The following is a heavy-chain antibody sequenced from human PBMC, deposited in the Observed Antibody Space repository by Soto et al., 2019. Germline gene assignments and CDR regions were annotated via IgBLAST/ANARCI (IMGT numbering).Heavy chain of an antibody. CDR3: ARKAIVAGATSGMDV. J-gene: IGHJ6*02. Sequence: ASVKVSCKASGYTLTTFFMHWVRQAPGQGLVWMGVINPGYPAGRSTTYAQKFQGRVAMTTDTSTSTVYMELSRLTCDDPAGCYFARKAIVAGATSGMDVWGQGATVTVS. V-gene: IGHV1-46*01. CDR1: GYTLTTFF. D-gene: IGHD1-26*01. CDR2: INPGYPAGRST.